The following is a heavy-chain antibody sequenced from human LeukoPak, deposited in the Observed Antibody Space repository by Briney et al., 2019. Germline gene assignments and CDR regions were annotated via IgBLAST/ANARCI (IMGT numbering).Heavy chain of an antibody. CDR3: ARAKFWSGLDY. CDR2: IYHSGST. V-gene: IGHV4-38-2*01. J-gene: IGHJ4*02. CDR1: GYSISSGYY. D-gene: IGHD3-3*01. Sequence: SETLSLTCAVSGYSISSGYYWGWIRQPPGKGLEWIGSIYHSGSTYYNPSLKSRVTISVDTSKNQFSLKLSSVTAADTAVYYCARAKFWSGLDYWGQGTLVTVSS.